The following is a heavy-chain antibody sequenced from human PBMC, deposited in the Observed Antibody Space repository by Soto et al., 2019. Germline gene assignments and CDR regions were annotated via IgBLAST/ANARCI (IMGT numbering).Heavy chain of an antibody. J-gene: IGHJ3*02. V-gene: IGHV3-23*01. CDR3: AKHRAYYYGSGSYYDAYDI. CDR1: EFTFSSYA. Sequence: GGSLRLSCAASEFTFSSYAMSWVRQAPGKGLEWVSTFSGAGGRTYYVDSVKGRFTISRDNSKNTLYLQVNSLRAEDTAVYYCAKHRAYYYGSGSYYDAYDIWGQGTMVTVSS. CDR2: FSGAGGRT. D-gene: IGHD3-10*01.